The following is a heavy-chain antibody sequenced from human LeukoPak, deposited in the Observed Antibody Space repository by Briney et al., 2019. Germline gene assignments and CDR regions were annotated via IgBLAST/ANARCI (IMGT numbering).Heavy chain of an antibody. CDR3: AQDELLRW. Sequence: PRGSLRLSCALSAFTFSSYTIRCGSQAPGQGLEWVSAISGSGGSTYYADSVKGRFTISSDNSKNTLYLQMNSLRAEDTAVYYCAQDELLRWWGQGTLVTVSS. CDR2: ISGSGGST. J-gene: IGHJ4*02. CDR1: AFTFSSYT. V-gene: IGHV3-23*01. D-gene: IGHD4-23*01.